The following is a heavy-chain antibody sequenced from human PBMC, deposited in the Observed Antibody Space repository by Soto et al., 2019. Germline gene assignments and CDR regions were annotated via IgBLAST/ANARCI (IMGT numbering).Heavy chain of an antibody. CDR1: GYTFRAYS. V-gene: IGHV1-3*01. Sequence: QVQVVQSGAEVNKPGASVKVSCKASGYTFRAYSMNWVRQAPGQRLEWMGWINGVNGNTEYSQPFQGRVTITRDTSASIAYMELSSLRPEDTAVYYCARGSNAGLDYWGQGTLVTVSS. D-gene: IGHD4-4*01. CDR3: ARGSNAGLDY. CDR2: INGVNGNT. J-gene: IGHJ4*02.